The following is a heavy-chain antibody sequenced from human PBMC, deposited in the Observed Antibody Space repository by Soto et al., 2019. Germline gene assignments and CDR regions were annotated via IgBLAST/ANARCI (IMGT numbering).Heavy chain of an antibody. D-gene: IGHD1-1*01. J-gene: IGHJ6*02. CDR1: GYTFTSYD. CDR2: MNPNSGNT. V-gene: IGHV1-8*01. Sequence: QVQLVQSGAEVKKPGASVKVSCKASGYTFTSYDINWVRQATGQGLEWMGWMNPNSGNTGYAQKFQGRVTMTRNTSISTAYMELGSLRSEDTALYYCARGGGQPGTVYYYYCYGMDVWGQGTLVTVSS. CDR3: ARGGGQPGTVYYYYCYGMDV.